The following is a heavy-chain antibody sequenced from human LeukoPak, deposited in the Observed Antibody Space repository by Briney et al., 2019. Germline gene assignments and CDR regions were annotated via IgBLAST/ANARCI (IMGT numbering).Heavy chain of an antibody. D-gene: IGHD6-13*01. CDR3: AKVVEWHSSPFDY. J-gene: IGHJ4*02. CDR1: GFTLSSYA. Sequence: PGGSLSLSCAASGFTLSSYAMSWVRQAPGKGLEWVSAISGSGGSTYYADSVKGRLTISRDNSKNTLYLQMNSLRAEDTAVYYSAKVVEWHSSPFDYWGQGTLATVSS. CDR2: ISGSGGST. V-gene: IGHV3-23*01.